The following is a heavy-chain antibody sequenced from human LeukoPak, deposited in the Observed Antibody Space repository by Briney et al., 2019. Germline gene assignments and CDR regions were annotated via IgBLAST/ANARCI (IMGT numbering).Heavy chain of an antibody. CDR2: ISSSGSAI. CDR1: GFTFRDYY. V-gene: IGHV3-11*04. Sequence: GGSLRLSCAASGFTFRDYYMSWIRQAPGKGLEWVSYISSSGSAIFYADSVKGRFTISRGNAKNSLFLQMNSLRVEDTAVYYCARRGSYFEFDYWGQGTLVTVSS. D-gene: IGHD1-26*01. CDR3: ARRGSYFEFDY. J-gene: IGHJ4*02.